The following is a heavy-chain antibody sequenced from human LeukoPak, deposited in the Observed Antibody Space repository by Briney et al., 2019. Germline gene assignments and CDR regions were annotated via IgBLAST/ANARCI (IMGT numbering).Heavy chain of an antibody. J-gene: IGHJ4*02. CDR2: IYYSGST. CDR3: ARGGLDVLRFLEWFYFDY. Sequence: SETLSLTCTVSGGSISSYYWSWIRQPPGKGLEWIGYIYYSGSTNYNPSLKSRVTISVDTSENQFSLKLSSVTAADTAVYYCARGGLDVLRFLEWFYFDYWGQGTLVTVSS. CDR1: GGSISSYY. D-gene: IGHD3-3*01. V-gene: IGHV4-59*01.